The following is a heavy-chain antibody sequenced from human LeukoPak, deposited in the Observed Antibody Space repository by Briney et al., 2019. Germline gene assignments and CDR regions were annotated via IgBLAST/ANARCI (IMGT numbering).Heavy chain of an antibody. CDR1: GFTFSSNE. D-gene: IGHD3-22*01. Sequence: GGSLRLFCAASGFTFSSNEMNWVRQAPGKGLEWVSYISSSGSTIYYADSVKGRFTISRDNAKNSLYLQMNSLRAEHTAVYYCARDRPGSGYYYFDYWGQGTLVTVSS. V-gene: IGHV3-48*03. J-gene: IGHJ4*02. CDR3: ARDRPGSGYYYFDY. CDR2: ISSSGSTI.